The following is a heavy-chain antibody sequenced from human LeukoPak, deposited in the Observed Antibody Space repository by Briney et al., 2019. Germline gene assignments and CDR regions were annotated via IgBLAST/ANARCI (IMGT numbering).Heavy chain of an antibody. CDR1: GFTFSSYA. CDR2: IAGTT. D-gene: IGHD2-15*01. Sequence: PGGSLRLSCAASGFTFSSYAMSWVRQAPGKGLEWVSTIAGTTYYADSVKGRFTISRDNSKNTLYLQMNSLRADDTAVYYCCQTVGYWGQGTLVTVSS. V-gene: IGHV3-23*01. CDR3: CQTVGY. J-gene: IGHJ4*02.